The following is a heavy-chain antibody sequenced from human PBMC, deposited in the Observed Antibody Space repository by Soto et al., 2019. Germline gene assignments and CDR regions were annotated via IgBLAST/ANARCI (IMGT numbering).Heavy chain of an antibody. CDR2: ISAYNGNT. D-gene: IGHD5-18*01. CDR1: GYTFTSYG. V-gene: IGHV1-18*01. Sequence: QVQLVQSGAEVKKPGASVKVSCKASGYTFTSYGITWVRQAPGQGLEWMGWISAYNGNTNYAQKLQGRGTMTTDTSTSTAYMELRSLGSDATAVDYCARDEGYGYDFYDYGMDVWGQGTTVAVSS. J-gene: IGHJ6*02. CDR3: ARDEGYGYDFYDYGMDV.